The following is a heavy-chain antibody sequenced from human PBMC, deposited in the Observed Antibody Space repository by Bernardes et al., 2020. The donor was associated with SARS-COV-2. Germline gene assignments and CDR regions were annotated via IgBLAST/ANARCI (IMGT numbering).Heavy chain of an antibody. CDR3: ARSITIFGVVIYYGMDV. CDR2: INSDGSST. CDR1: GFTFSSYW. J-gene: IGHJ6*02. D-gene: IGHD3-3*01. Sequence: GGSLRLSCAASGFTFSSYWMHWVRQAPGKGLVWVSRINSDGSSTSYADSVKGRFTISRDNAKNTLYLQMNSLRAEDTAVYYCARSITIFGVVIYYGMDVWGQGTTVTVSS. V-gene: IGHV3-74*01.